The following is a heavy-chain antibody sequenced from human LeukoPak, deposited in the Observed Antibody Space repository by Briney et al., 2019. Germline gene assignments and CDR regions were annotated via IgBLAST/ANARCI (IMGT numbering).Heavy chain of an antibody. V-gene: IGHV3-53*01. J-gene: IGHJ4*02. CDR2: IYTDGRT. Sequence: GGSLRPSCAASGFTVSSDYMSWVRQAPGKGLEWVSVIYTDGRTFFADFVKGRFTISRDTSKNMLYLQMNSLRVEDTAVYYCARGTPTVSAGHYWGQGTLVTVSS. CDR1: GFTVSSDY. CDR3: ARGTPTVSAGHY. D-gene: IGHD2-15*01.